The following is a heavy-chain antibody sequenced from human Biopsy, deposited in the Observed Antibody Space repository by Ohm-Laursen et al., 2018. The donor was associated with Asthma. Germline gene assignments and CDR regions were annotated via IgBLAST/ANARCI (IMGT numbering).Heavy chain of an antibody. CDR2: IKHDGSEK. J-gene: IGHJ1*01. CDR3: ARTFHLRSPYHAEHYQL. CDR1: GFTFGDYW. Sequence: SLRLSCAASGFTFGDYWMSWVRQVPGKGLEWVANIKHDGSEKNHVDSLKGRFTISRDNAKNSLYLQMNSLRAEDTAVYYCARTFHLRSPYHAEHYQLWGQGALVTVSS. V-gene: IGHV3-7*01. D-gene: IGHD2/OR15-2a*01.